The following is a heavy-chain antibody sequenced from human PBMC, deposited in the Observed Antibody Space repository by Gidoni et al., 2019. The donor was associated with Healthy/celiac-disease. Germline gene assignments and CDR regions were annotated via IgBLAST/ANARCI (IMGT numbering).Heavy chain of an antibody. CDR2: IYHSGST. D-gene: IGHD3-10*01. Sequence: QLQLQESGSGLVKTSQTRSLTCAVSGGSISSGGYAWSWIRQPPGTGLEWIVYIYHSGSTYYNPSLKRRVTIAVDRSKNQFSRKLSSVAAADTAVDYCASNFYGFPFGYWGQGTLVTVSS. J-gene: IGHJ4*02. V-gene: IGHV4-30-2*01. CDR3: ASNFYGFPFGY. CDR1: GGSISSGGYA.